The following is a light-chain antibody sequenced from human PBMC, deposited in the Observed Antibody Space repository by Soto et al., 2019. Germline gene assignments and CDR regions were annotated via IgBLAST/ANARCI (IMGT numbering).Light chain of an antibody. J-gene: IGKJ1*01. Sequence: VVLTQSPGTLSLSPEERATLSCRASQSIGNNQLAWYQQKPGQAPRLLIYGASSRATGIPDRFSGSGSGTDFTLTISRLEPQDFAVYYCQQYVNLPRAFGQGTKVEAK. CDR2: GAS. CDR3: QQYVNLPRA. V-gene: IGKV3-20*01. CDR1: QSIGNNQ.